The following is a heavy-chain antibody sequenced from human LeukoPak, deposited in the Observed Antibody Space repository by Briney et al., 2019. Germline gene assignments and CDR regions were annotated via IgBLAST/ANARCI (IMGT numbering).Heavy chain of an antibody. CDR2: IYYSGST. J-gene: IGHJ5*02. CDR3: ARTSPFGENDNWFDP. V-gene: IGHV4-39*07. CDR1: GGSISSSSYY. D-gene: IGHD2-21*01. Sequence: SETLSLTCTVSGGSISSSSYYWGWIRQPPGKGLEWIGSIYYSGSTYYNPSLKSRVAISVDTSKNQFSLKLSSVTAADTAMYYCARTSPFGENDNWFDPWGQGTLVTVSS.